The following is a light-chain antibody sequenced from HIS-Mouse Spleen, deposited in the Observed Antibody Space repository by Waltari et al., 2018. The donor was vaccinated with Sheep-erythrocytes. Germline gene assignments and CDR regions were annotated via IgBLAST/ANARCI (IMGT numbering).Light chain of an antibody. CDR1: KIGRQS. Sequence: SYVLTQPPSVSVAPGQPARITCGGNKIGRQSVHWYQQKQGQAPVLVVYEDSDRPSGIPERFSGSNSGNTATLTISRVEAGDEADYYCQVWDSSSDPVVFGGGTKLTVL. CDR2: EDS. V-gene: IGLV3-21*02. J-gene: IGLJ2*01. CDR3: QVWDSSSDPVV.